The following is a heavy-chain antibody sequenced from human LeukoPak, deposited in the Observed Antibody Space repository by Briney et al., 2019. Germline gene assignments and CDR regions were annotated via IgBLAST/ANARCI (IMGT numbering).Heavy chain of an antibody. CDR1: GGSVSTSDYY. V-gene: IGHV4-39*07. J-gene: IGHJ4*02. Sequence: PSETLSLTCTVSGGSVSTSDYYWGWIRQSPVKGLEWIGDVFYTGKTNYNPSLRGRATVSIDTSKNQFSLKLTYVTAADSAVYYCARVFDSWGQGTLVTVSS. CDR2: VFYTGKT. CDR3: ARVFDS.